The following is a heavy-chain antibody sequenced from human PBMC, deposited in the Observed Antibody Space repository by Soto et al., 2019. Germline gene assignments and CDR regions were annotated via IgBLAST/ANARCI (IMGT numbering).Heavy chain of an antibody. J-gene: IGHJ4*02. Sequence: QVQLQESGPGLVKPSETLSLTCTVSGGPITYYYWNWIRQPPGKGLEWIGYIYYSGSTNYNPSLKSRVTMSVDTSKNQFSLKLSSVTAADSAVYYCARRPTDRDLYFDYWGQGALVTVSS. V-gene: IGHV4-59*01. CDR1: GGPITYYY. D-gene: IGHD4-17*01. CDR2: IYYSGST. CDR3: ARRPTDRDLYFDY.